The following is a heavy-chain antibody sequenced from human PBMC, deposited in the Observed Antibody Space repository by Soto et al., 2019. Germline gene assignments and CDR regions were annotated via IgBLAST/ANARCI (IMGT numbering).Heavy chain of an antibody. J-gene: IGHJ4*02. CDR2: ISGYNGKT. Sequence: QVQLVQSGAEVKKPGASVKVSCKASGYTFTSYGISWVRQAPGQGLEWMGWISGYNGKTNYAQKVQGRVTMTTGTSTSTASMELRSLRSDDTAVYYCARDRGSSYWYYFLDYWGQGTLVTVSS. CDR3: ARDRGSSYWYYFLDY. D-gene: IGHD6-19*01. V-gene: IGHV1-18*01. CDR1: GYTFTSYG.